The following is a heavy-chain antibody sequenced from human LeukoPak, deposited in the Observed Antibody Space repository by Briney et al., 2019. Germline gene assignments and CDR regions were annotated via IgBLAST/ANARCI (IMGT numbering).Heavy chain of an antibody. CDR1: GYTFTSYA. J-gene: IGHJ3*02. V-gene: IGHV1-3*02. CDR3: ARAGSHYYYDSSGYYEINDAFDI. D-gene: IGHD3-22*01. Sequence: ASVKVSCKASGYTFTSYAMHWVRQAPGQGLEWMGWSNAGNGNTKYSQEFQGRVTITRDTSASTAYMELSSLRSEDMAVYYCARAGSHYYYDSSGYYEINDAFDIWGQGTMVTVSS. CDR2: SNAGNGNT.